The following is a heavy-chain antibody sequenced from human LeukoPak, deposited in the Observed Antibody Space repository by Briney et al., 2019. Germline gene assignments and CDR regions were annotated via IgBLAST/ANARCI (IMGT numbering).Heavy chain of an antibody. D-gene: IGHD3-22*01. V-gene: IGHV1-2*02. J-gene: IGHJ4*02. Sequence: ASVKVSCKASGYTFTGYYMHWVRQAPGQGLEWMGWINPNSGGTNYAQKFQGRVTMTRDTSISTAYMELSSLRSEDTAVYYCARAVTMIVDHFDYWGQGTLVTVSS. CDR2: INPNSGGT. CDR3: ARAVTMIVDHFDY. CDR1: GYTFTGYY.